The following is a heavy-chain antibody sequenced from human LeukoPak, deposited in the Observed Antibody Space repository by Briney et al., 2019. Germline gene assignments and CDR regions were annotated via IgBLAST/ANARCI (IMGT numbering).Heavy chain of an antibody. J-gene: IGHJ6*03. CDR2: IIPIFGTA. V-gene: IGHV1-69*05. D-gene: IGHD6-6*01. CDR1: GGTFSSYA. CDR3: AREAEYSSSSGYYYYYMDV. Sequence: SVKVSCKASGGTFSSYAISWVRQAPGQGLEWMGGIIPIFGTANYAQKLQGRVTITTDESTSTAYMELSSLRSEDTAVYYCAREAEYSSSSGYYYYYMDVWGKGTTVTVSS.